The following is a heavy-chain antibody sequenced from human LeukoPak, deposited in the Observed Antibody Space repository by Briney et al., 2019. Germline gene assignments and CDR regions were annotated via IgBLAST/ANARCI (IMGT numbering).Heavy chain of an antibody. CDR1: GFTFSSYI. CDR3: ARAGDVVATTKYNWFVP. Sequence: GGSLRLSCAASGFTFSSYIMNWVRQAPGKGLEWVSSISSSSSFLPYADSVRGRFTISRDNAKNSLYLQMNSLRAEDTAVYYCARAGDVVATTKYNWFVPWGQGTLVTVSS. D-gene: IGHD5-12*01. J-gene: IGHJ5*02. CDR2: ISSSSSFL. V-gene: IGHV3-21*01.